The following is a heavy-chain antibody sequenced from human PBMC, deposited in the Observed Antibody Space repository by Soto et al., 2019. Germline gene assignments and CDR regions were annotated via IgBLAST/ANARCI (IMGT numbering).Heavy chain of an antibody. CDR1: GGSFSSHA. CDR3: ARSHGSSTSLEIYYYYYDGMDV. J-gene: IGHJ6*02. CDR2: IIPISDTT. Sequence: QVQLVQSGAEVKKPGSSVKVSCQASGGSFSSHAISWVRQAPGQGLEWMGGIIPISDTTNYAQKFQGRVTSTADESTSTAYMELSSLRSEDTAVYYCARSHGSSTSLEIYYYYYDGMDVWGQGTTVTVSS. D-gene: IGHD2-2*01. V-gene: IGHV1-69*01.